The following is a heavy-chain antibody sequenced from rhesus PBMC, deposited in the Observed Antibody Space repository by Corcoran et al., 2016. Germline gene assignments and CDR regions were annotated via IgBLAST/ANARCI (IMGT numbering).Heavy chain of an antibody. D-gene: IGHD2-27*01. Sequence: QLQLQESGPGLVKPSETLSLTCAVSGGSISSNYWSWIRQPPGKGLEWIGRISGSGGSTAYNPSLKSRVTISPDTSKNQFSLKLSSVTAADTAVYYCARSGDRVVFTAGFDYWGQGVLVTVSS. CDR2: ISGSGGST. CDR3: ARSGDRVVFTAGFDY. V-gene: IGHV4-173*01. J-gene: IGHJ4*01. CDR1: GGSISSNY.